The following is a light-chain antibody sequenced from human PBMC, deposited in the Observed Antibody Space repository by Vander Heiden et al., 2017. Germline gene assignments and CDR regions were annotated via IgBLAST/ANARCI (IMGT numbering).Light chain of an antibody. V-gene: IGKV1-13*02. CDR2: DAS. CDR1: QGISSA. Sequence: ATQLTPSPSSLSASVGDRVTITCRASQGISSALAWYQQKPGKAPKLLIYDASSLESWVPSRFSGSGSGTDFTLTISSLQPEDFATYYCQQFNSYLITFGQGTRLEIK. CDR3: QQFNSYLIT. J-gene: IGKJ5*01.